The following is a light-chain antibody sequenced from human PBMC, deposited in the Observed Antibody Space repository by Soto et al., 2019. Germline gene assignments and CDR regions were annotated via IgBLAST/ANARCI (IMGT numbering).Light chain of an antibody. Sequence: EIVMTQSPATLSVSPGERATLSCRASQSVSSNLAWYQQKPGQAPRLLIYGASTRATGIPARFSGSGSGTEFTLTISSLQSEDFEVYYCQQYNNGPPWTFGQGTKVEIK. J-gene: IGKJ1*01. V-gene: IGKV3-15*01. CDR3: QQYNNGPPWT. CDR1: QSVSSN. CDR2: GAS.